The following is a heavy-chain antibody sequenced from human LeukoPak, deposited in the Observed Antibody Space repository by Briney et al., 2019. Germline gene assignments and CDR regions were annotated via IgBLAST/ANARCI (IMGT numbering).Heavy chain of an antibody. CDR2: ISSSGSTI. CDR3: ARDLIGSYYYYYYMDV. Sequence: GGSLRLSCAASGFTFSDYYMSWIRQAPGKGLEWVSYISSSGSTIYYADSAKGRFTISRDNAKNSLYLQMNSLRAEDTAVYYCARDLIGSYYYYYYMDVWGKGTTVTISS. CDR1: GFTFSDYY. D-gene: IGHD1-26*01. V-gene: IGHV3-11*01. J-gene: IGHJ6*03.